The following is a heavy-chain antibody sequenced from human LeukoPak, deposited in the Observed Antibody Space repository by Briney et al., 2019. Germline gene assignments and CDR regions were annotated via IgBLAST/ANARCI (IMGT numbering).Heavy chain of an antibody. V-gene: IGHV4-39*07. J-gene: IGHJ1*01. D-gene: IGHD4-23*01. Sequence: PSETLSLTCTVSGGSISTSNYYWGWIRQPPGKGLEWIGNIFYSGSTYYSPSLRSRVTISLDTSKNQFSLKLSSVTAADTAVYYCARAYDGNSQYFQHWGQGTLVTVSS. CDR2: IFYSGST. CDR1: GGSISTSNYY. CDR3: ARAYDGNSQYFQH.